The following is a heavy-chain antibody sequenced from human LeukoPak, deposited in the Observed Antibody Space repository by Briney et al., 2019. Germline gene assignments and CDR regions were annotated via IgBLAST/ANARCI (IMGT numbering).Heavy chain of an antibody. CDR1: GGTFSSYA. Sequence: SVKVSCKASGGTFSSYAISWVRQAPGQGLEWMGGIIPIFGTANYAQKFQGRVTITADESTSTAYMELSSQRSEDTAVYYCATSTVVTPAAFPFDYWGQGTLVTVSS. D-gene: IGHD4-23*01. J-gene: IGHJ4*02. CDR3: ATSTVVTPAAFPFDY. CDR2: IIPIFGTA. V-gene: IGHV1-69*01.